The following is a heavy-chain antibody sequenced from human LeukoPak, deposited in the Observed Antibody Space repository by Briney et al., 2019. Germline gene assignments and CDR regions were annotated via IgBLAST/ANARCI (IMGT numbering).Heavy chain of an antibody. CDR2: IDWDGDK. CDR3: ARTTYYSEGGGYTPGYFDY. D-gene: IGHD3-22*01. CDR1: GFSLTTTGMC. V-gene: IGHV2-70*11. Sequence: SGPALVKPKQTLTLTCTFSGFSLTTTGMCVSWIRQPPGKALEWLARIDWDGDKYYSTSLKTNLTISKDTSKNQVVLIMTNVDPVDTATYYCARTTYYSEGGGYTPGYFDYWGQGARVTVSS. J-gene: IGHJ4*02.